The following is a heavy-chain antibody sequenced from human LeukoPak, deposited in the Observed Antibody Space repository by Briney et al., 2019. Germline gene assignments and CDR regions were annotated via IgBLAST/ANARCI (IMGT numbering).Heavy chain of an antibody. CDR2: IIPILGIA. D-gene: IGHD3-22*01. J-gene: IGHJ6*02. CDR1: GGTFSSYA. V-gene: IGHV1-69*04. Sequence: ESSVKVSCKASGGTFSSYAISWVRQAPGQGLEWMGRIIPILGIANYAQKFQGRVTITADKSTSTAYMELSSLRSEDTAVYYCARARSYDSSGYYPNYYYYYGMDVWGQGTTVTVSS. CDR3: ARARSYDSSGYYPNYYYYYGMDV.